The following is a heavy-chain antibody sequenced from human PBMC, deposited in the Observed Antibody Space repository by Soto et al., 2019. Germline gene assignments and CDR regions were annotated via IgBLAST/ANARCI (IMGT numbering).Heavy chain of an antibody. J-gene: IGHJ3*02. CDR2: INPSGGST. V-gene: IGHV1-46*01. Sequence: ASVKVSCKASVYTFTNYYIHCVRRAPGQGLEWMGIINPSGGSTSYAQKFQGRVTMTRDTSTSTVYMELSSLRSEDTAVYYFARERQWLERAYAFDIWGQGTMVNVS. D-gene: IGHD6-19*01. CDR3: ARERQWLERAYAFDI. CDR1: VYTFTNYY.